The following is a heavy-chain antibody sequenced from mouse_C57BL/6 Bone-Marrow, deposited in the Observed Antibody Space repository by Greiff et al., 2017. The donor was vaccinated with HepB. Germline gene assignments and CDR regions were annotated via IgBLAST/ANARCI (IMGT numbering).Heavy chain of an antibody. D-gene: IGHD1-1*01. J-gene: IGHJ4*01. CDR2: IDPSDSET. V-gene: IGHV1-52*01. CDR1: GYTFTSYW. Sequence: QVQLQQPGAELVRPGSSVKLSCKASGYTFTSYWMHWVKQRPIQGLEWIGNIDPSDSETHYNQKFKDKATLTVDKSSSTAYMQLSSLTSEESAVYYCARDYYGSSYDYAMDYWGQGTSVTVSS. CDR3: ARDYYGSSYDYAMDY.